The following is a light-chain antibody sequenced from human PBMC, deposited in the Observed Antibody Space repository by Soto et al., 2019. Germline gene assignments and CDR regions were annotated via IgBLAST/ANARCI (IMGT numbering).Light chain of an antibody. CDR3: ATWSDSLKGWV. J-gene: IGLJ3*02. CDR1: SSDIGSNS. Sequence: QSVLTQPPSASRTPGQRVTIPCSGSSSDIGSNSVNWYQQLPGAAPRLLIYANDHRPSGVPDQCSASSSGTSAALAISGVRSEDEAFYYCATWSDSLKGWVFGGGTKVTVL. CDR2: AND. V-gene: IGLV1-44*01.